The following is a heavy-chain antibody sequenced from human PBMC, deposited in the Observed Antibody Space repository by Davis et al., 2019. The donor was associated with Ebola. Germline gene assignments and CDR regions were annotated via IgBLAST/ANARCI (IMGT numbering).Heavy chain of an antibody. CDR3: ARGISGGTVTLGD. D-gene: IGHD3-16*01. Sequence: GESLKISCAASGFTFSSFGMHWVRRPPGRGLEWVAVIWYDGSNQYYADSVKGRFTISRDNSKNTLYLQMNSLRSEDTAVYHCARGISGGTVTLGDWGQGTLVTVSS. CDR2: IWYDGSNQ. CDR1: GFTFSSFG. J-gene: IGHJ1*01. V-gene: IGHV3-33*01.